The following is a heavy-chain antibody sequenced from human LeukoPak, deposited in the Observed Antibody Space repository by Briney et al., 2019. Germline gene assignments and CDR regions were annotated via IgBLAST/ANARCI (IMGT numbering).Heavy chain of an antibody. V-gene: IGHV3-23*01. CDR2: ISGSGGVT. Sequence: GGSLRLSCAASGLTFNTYAVTWVRQAPGKGLEWVSTISGSGGVTIYSESVRGRFTISRDNSKNSVFLQMNSLRAEDTALYYCAKLVAAPAMGAYDIWGQGTVVTVSS. CDR1: GLTFNTYA. CDR3: AKLVAAPAMGAYDI. D-gene: IGHD2-2*01. J-gene: IGHJ3*02.